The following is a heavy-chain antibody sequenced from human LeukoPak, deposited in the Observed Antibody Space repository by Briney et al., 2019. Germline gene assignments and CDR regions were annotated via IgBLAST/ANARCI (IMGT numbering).Heavy chain of an antibody. V-gene: IGHV3-7*03. CDR1: GFTFSSNW. Sequence: GGSLRLSCAVSGFTFSSNWMSWVRQAPGKGLEWVAHIKQDGSERYYVDSVKGRFTISRDNAKNSLYLQMNSLRVEDTAVYYCAKGGWLRFFDYWGQGTLVTVSS. CDR2: IKQDGSER. CDR3: AKGGWLRFFDY. J-gene: IGHJ4*02. D-gene: IGHD5-12*01.